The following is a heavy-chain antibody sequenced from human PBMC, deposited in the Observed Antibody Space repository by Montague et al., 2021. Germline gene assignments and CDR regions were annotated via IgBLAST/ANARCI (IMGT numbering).Heavy chain of an antibody. CDR3: ARVYHDDRSFDP. J-gene: IGHJ5*02. Sequence: SETLSLTCTVSNGSIGSCTSYWGWIRQPPGQGLEWIGTLYYTGTTYFNTSLKIRVTISKDTSKSQFSLTLSSVTAADPAIYYCARVYHDDRSFDPWGQGTLVTVSS. CDR1: NGSIGSCTSY. V-gene: IGHV4-39*07. CDR2: LYYTGTT. D-gene: IGHD3-22*01.